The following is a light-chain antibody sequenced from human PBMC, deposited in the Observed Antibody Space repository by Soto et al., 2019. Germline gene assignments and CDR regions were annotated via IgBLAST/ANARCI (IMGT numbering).Light chain of an antibody. Sequence: EIVSTQSPATLSLSPGERATLSCRASQSVSSYLAWYQQKPSQAPRLLIYDASNRATGIPARFSGSGSGTDFTLTISSLEPEDFAVYYCQQRSNWPLTFGGGTKVEIK. CDR2: DAS. CDR3: QQRSNWPLT. J-gene: IGKJ4*01. V-gene: IGKV3-11*01. CDR1: QSVSSY.